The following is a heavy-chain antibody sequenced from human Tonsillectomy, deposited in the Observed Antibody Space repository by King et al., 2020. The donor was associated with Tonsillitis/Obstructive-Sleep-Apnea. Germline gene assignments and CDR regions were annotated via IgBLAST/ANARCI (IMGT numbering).Heavy chain of an antibody. Sequence: QLQESGPGLVKPSETLSLTCTVSGGSISSYYWSWIRQPAGKGLEWIGRIYTSGSTNYNPSLKSRVTMSVDTSKNQFSLKLSSVTAADTAVYYCARASDYYDSSGYYQYFQHWGQGTLVTVSS. CDR1: GGSISSYY. V-gene: IGHV4-4*07. CDR3: ARASDYYDSSGYYQYFQH. J-gene: IGHJ1*01. D-gene: IGHD3-22*01. CDR2: IYTSGST.